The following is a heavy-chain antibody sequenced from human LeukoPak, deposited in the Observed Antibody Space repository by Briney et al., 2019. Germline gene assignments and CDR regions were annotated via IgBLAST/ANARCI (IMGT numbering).Heavy chain of an antibody. CDR1: GFSFRDRY. Sequence: PGGSLRLSCAATGFSFRDRYMSWIRQAPGKGMEWVAYISPNSDNIHYADSVKGRFTISRDNAKNSLFLQVNSLRAEDTAVYYCARWAGYYRGFDYWGQGTLVTVSS. CDR2: ISPNSDNI. J-gene: IGHJ4*02. V-gene: IGHV3-11*04. CDR3: ARWAGYYRGFDY. D-gene: IGHD3/OR15-3a*01.